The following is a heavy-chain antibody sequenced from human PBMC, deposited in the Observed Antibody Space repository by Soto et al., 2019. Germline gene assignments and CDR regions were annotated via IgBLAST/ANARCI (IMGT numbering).Heavy chain of an antibody. V-gene: IGHV4-39*01. CDR1: GGSISSSSYY. D-gene: IGHD2-15*01. Sequence: QLQLQESGPGLVKPSETLSLTCTVSGGSISSSSYYWGWIRQPPGKGLEWIGSIYYSGSTYYNPSLKSRVTISVDTSKNQFSLKLSSVTAADTAVYYCARRKVPGIVVVVATQLDDAFDIWGQGTMVTVSS. CDR3: ARRKVPGIVVVVATQLDDAFDI. CDR2: IYYSGST. J-gene: IGHJ3*02.